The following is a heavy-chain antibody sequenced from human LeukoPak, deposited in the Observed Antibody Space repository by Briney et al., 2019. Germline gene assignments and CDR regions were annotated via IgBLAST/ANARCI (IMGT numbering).Heavy chain of an antibody. CDR2: IIPIFGTA. D-gene: IGHD3-10*01. CDR1: GGTFSSYA. CDR3: ARGFTYGSGFDT. J-gene: IGHJ4*01. V-gene: IGHV1-69*13. Sequence: SVKVSCKASGGTFSSYAISWVRQAPGQGLEWMGGIIPIFGTANYAQKFQGRVTITADESTSTAYMELSSLRSEDTAVYYCARGFTYGSGFDTWGHGTLVTVSS.